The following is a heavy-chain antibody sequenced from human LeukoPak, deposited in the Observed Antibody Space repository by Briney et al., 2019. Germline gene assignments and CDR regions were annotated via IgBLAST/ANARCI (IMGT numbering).Heavy chain of an antibody. CDR3: ARGIAAAGSNWFDP. CDR1: GCTFTSYA. J-gene: IGHJ5*02. V-gene: IGHV7-4-1*02. Sequence: GASVKVSCKASGCTFTSYAMNWVRQAPGQGLEWMGWINTNTGNPTYAQGFTGRFVFSLDTSVSTAYLQISSLKAEDTAVYYCARGIAAAGSNWFDPWGQGTLVTVSS. CDR2: INTNTGNP. D-gene: IGHD6-13*01.